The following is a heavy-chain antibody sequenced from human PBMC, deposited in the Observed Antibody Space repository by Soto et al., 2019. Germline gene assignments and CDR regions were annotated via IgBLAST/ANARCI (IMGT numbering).Heavy chain of an antibody. D-gene: IGHD2-21*01. Sequence: GGSLRLSCGGSGFTFRGYWMHLVRQIPGECLVWVSRINSDRTTTAYADSVKGRFTISIDNSKNTLFLQMTSLRADDTAVYYCTHCRGERCDGGYFGMDVWGQGTTVTVSS. CDR1: GFTFRGYW. J-gene: IGHJ6*02. V-gene: IGHV3-74*01. CDR3: THCRGERCDGGYFGMDV. CDR2: INSDRTTT.